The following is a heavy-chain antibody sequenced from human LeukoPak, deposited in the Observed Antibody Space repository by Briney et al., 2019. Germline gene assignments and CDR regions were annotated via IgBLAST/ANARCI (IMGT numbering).Heavy chain of an antibody. CDR2: IYTSGST. CDR1: GGSISSGSYY. J-gene: IGHJ4*02. CDR3: ARDYYDSSGYDNYFDY. V-gene: IGHV4-61*02. D-gene: IGHD3-22*01. Sequence: SETLSLTCTASGGSISSGSYYWSWLRQPAGTGMEWIGRIYTSGSTNYNPSLKSRVTISVDTSKNQFSLKLSSVTAADTAVYYCARDYYDSSGYDNYFDYWGQGTLVTVSS.